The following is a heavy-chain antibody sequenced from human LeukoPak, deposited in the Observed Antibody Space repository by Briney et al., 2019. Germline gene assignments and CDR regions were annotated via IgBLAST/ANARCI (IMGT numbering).Heavy chain of an antibody. Sequence: ASVKVSCKASGYTFTSYAMNWARQAPGQGLEWMGWINTNTGNPTYAQGFTGRFVFSLDTSVSTAYLQISSLKAEDTAVYYCARDSYCGGDCYSGDYWGQGTLVTVSS. D-gene: IGHD2-21*02. V-gene: IGHV7-4-1*02. CDR1: GYTFTSYA. CDR3: ARDSYCGGDCYSGDY. J-gene: IGHJ4*02. CDR2: INTNTGNP.